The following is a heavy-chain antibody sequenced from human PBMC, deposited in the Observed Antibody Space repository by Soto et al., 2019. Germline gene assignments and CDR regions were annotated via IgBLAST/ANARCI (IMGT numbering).Heavy chain of an antibody. Sequence: SETLSLTCTVSGGSISSGGYYWSWIRQHPGKGLEWIRYIYYSGSTYYNPSLKSRVTISVDTSKNQFSLKLISVTAAETAVYSCARGGYYDSRGEIGMDVWGQGTTVTVSS. CDR2: IYYSGST. CDR1: GGSISSGGYY. J-gene: IGHJ6*02. D-gene: IGHD3-22*01. V-gene: IGHV4-31*03. CDR3: ARGGYYDSRGEIGMDV.